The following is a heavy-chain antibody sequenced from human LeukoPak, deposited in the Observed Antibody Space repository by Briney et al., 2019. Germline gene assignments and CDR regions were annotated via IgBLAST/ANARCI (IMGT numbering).Heavy chain of an antibody. J-gene: IGHJ4*02. CDR2: IYPSGST. V-gene: IGHV4-30-2*01. Sequence: SQTLSLTCAVSGGSITSGVCSWSWIRQPPGKGLEWIGNIYPSGSTYYNPSLKSRVTISLDRSTNHFSLKVSSVTAADTAVYYCARGTPAGLDYWGQGTLVTVSS. CDR3: ARGTPAGLDY. D-gene: IGHD1-1*01. CDR1: GGSITSGVCS.